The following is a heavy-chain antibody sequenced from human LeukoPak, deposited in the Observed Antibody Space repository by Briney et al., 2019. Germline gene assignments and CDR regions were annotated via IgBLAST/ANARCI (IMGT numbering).Heavy chain of an antibody. CDR3: ARGSRTDY. D-gene: IGHD1-14*01. CDR1: GGSFSGYY. CDR2: INHSGST. J-gene: IGHJ4*02. Sequence: SETLSLTCAVYGGSFSGYYWSWIRQPPGKGLEWIGEINHSGSTNYNPSLKSRVTISVDTSKNQFSLKLSSVTAADTAVYYCARGSRTDYRGQGTLVTVSS. V-gene: IGHV4-34*01.